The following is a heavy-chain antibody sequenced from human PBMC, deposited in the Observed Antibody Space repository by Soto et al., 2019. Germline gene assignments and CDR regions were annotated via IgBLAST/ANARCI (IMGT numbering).Heavy chain of an antibody. CDR1: GFTFSSYA. CDR3: AKDLYYDSRDTNLFDY. J-gene: IGHJ4*02. Sequence: GGSLRLSCAASGFTFSSYAMSWVRQAPGKGLEWVSAISGSGGSTYYADSVKGRFTISRDNSKNTLYLQMNSLRAEDTAVYYCAKDLYYDSRDTNLFDYWGQGTLVTVSS. CDR2: ISGSGGST. D-gene: IGHD3-22*01. V-gene: IGHV3-23*01.